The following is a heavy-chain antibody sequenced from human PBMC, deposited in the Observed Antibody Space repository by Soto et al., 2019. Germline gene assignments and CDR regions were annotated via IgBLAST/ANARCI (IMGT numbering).Heavy chain of an antibody. J-gene: IGHJ5*02. CDR2: LIPIFGAA. Sequence: QVQLVQSGAEVRKPGSSVKVSCKISGGTFTNYVISWLRQAPGQGLEWMGGLIPIFGAANLAQKFQGRVTITEDESTSTVNLAVISRTTAAKAVYYCSRGRSSSSFHPWGQGTLVIVSS. D-gene: IGHD6-6*01. V-gene: IGHV1-69*01. CDR3: SRGRSSSSFHP. CDR1: GGTFTNYV.